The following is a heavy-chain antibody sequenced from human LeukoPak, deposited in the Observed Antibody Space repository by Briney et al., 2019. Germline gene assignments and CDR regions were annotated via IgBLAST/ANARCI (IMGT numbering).Heavy chain of an antibody. V-gene: IGHV4-39*01. CDR1: GGSISSSTYY. Sequence: SETLSLTCTVSGGSISSSTYYWGWIRQPPGKGPEWIGSIYYSGSTYYNPSLKSRVTISVDTSKNQFSLKLSSVTAADTAVYYCARRYSYSSLPDYWGQGTLVTVSS. J-gene: IGHJ4*02. D-gene: IGHD6-19*01. CDR3: ARRYSYSSLPDY. CDR2: IYYSGST.